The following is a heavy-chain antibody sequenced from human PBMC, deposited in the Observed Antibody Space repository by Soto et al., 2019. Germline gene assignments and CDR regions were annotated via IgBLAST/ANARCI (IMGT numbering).Heavy chain of an antibody. Sequence: QVQLVESGGGVVQPGGSLRLSCAASGFIFNDYAMHWVRQAPGKGLEWVSFIWYDGSNKHNADSVEGRFTIARDNTKHTLHLEMNSLRLEDTAGYYCARDPPASGLALDVWGQGTTVTV. CDR3: ARDPPASGLALDV. V-gene: IGHV3-33*01. CDR2: IWYDGSNK. J-gene: IGHJ6*02. CDR1: GFIFNDYA. D-gene: IGHD6-13*01.